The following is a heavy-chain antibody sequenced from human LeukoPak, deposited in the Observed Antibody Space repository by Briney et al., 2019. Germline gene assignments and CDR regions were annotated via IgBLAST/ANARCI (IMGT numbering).Heavy chain of an antibody. D-gene: IGHD6-6*01. Sequence: SQTLSLTCAISGDSIFTNTVAWNWIRQSPSRGLEWLGRTYYRSKWSFDYAVSVKSRITINADTSKNLFSLQLSSVTPEDTAVYYCARGKYTSFDNWGQGTLVTVSS. CDR3: ARGKYTSFDN. V-gene: IGHV6-1*01. J-gene: IGHJ4*02. CDR2: TYYRSKWSF. CDR1: GDSIFTNTVA.